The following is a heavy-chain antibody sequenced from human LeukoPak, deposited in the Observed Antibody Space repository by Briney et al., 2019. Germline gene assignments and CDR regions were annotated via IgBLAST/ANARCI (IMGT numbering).Heavy chain of an antibody. CDR3: ARDLYTGTTSGFDY. Sequence: GGSLRLSCAASGFTFSSYWMSWVRQAPGKGLEWVANIKQDGSEKYYVDSVKGRFTISRDNAKNSLYLQMNSLRAGDTAVYYCARDLYTGTTSGFDYWGQGTLVTVSS. CDR1: GFTFSSYW. J-gene: IGHJ4*02. D-gene: IGHD1-7*01. CDR2: IKQDGSEK. V-gene: IGHV3-7*01.